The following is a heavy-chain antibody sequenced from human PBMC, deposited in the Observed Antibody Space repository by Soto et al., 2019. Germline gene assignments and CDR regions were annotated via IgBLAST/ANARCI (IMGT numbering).Heavy chain of an antibody. Sequence: GGSLRLSCAASGFTFSSYSMNWVRQAPGKGLEWVSYISSSSSTIYYADSVKGRFTISRDNAKNSLYLQMNSLRAEDTAVYYCARDSGSSWSNNHMAPVDYWGQGTLVTVSS. CDR1: GFTFSSYS. CDR2: ISSSSSTI. D-gene: IGHD6-13*01. CDR3: ARDSGSSWSNNHMAPVDY. J-gene: IGHJ4*02. V-gene: IGHV3-48*01.